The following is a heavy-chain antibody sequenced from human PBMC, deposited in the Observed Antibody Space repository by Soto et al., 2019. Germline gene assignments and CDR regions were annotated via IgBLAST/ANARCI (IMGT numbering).Heavy chain of an antibody. J-gene: IGHJ6*02. CDR2: TFPGNSET. V-gene: IGHV5-51*01. CDR1: GGRCGDYW. CDR3: ARSRYYDTTGYYPFYYYYYGMDV. Sequence: GSGGRCGDYWIGWVRQMSGKGLEWMAITFPGNSETRYSPSFQGHVTISVDRSISTAYLQWSSLKASDTALYYCARSRYYDTTGYYPFYYYYYGMDVWGQGTTVTVSS. D-gene: IGHD3-22*01.